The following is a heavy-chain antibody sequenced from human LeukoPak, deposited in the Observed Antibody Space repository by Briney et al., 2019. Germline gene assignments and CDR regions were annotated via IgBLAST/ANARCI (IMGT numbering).Heavy chain of an antibody. CDR1: GGSISSYY. Sequence: SETLSLTCTVSGGSISSYYWSWIRQPAGKGLEWIGRIYTSGSTNYNPSLKSRVTMSVDTSKNQFSLKLSPVTAADTAVYYCARAFTIFGVVTYAFDIWGQGTMVTVSS. V-gene: IGHV4-4*07. CDR2: IYTSGST. D-gene: IGHD3-3*01. J-gene: IGHJ3*02. CDR3: ARAFTIFGVVTYAFDI.